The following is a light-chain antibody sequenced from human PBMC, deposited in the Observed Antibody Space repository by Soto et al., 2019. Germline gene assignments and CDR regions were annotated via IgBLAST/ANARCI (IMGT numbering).Light chain of an antibody. CDR3: SSYTGSSTYV. J-gene: IGLJ1*01. CDR2: DVS. Sequence: SLLTQPSYVSGSPGQSISISCTGTSSDVGGYNYVSWYQQHPGKAPKLMIYDVSNRPSGVSNRFSGSKSGNTASLTISGPQAEDESDYYCSSYTGSSTYVFGTGTKVTVL. CDR1: SSDVGGYNY. V-gene: IGLV2-14*01.